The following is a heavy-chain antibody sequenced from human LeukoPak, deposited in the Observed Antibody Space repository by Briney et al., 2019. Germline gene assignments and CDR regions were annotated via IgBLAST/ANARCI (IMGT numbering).Heavy chain of an antibody. CDR1: GYTFTSYD. J-gene: IGHJ4*02. D-gene: IGHD6-19*01. CDR2: MNPNSGNT. V-gene: IGHV1-8*01. CDR3: ARGFGYSSGWYYFDY. Sequence: ASVKVSCKASGYTFTSYDINWVRQATGQGLEWMGWMNPNSGNTGYAQKFQGRVTTTRNTSISTAYMELSSLRSEDTAVYYCARGFGYSSGWYYFDYWGQGTLVTVSS.